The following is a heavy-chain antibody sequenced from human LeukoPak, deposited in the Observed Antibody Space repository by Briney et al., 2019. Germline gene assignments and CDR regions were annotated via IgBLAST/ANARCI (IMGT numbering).Heavy chain of an antibody. D-gene: IGHD1-26*01. CDR1: GYSTSSGYF. V-gene: IGHV4-38-2*02. CDR2: MYHSGST. CDR3: ARDYGSFYSAI. Sequence: KPSETLSLTCAVSGYSTSSGYFWGWIRQPPGKGLEWIGSMYHSGSTYYNPSLKSRVTISVDTSKNQFSLKLSSVTAADTAVYYCARDYGSFYSAIWGQGTMVTVSS. J-gene: IGHJ3*02.